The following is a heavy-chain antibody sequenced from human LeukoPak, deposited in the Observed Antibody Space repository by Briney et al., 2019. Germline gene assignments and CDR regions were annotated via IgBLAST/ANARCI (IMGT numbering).Heavy chain of an antibody. CDR1: GGSFSGYY. J-gene: IGHJ4*02. V-gene: IGHV4-34*01. CDR3: AREGLNYYDSSGYLRQGGDY. Sequence: PSETLSLTCAVYGGSFSGYYWSWIRQPPGKGLEWIGEINHSGSTNYNPSLKSRVTISVDTSKNQFSLKLSSVTAADTAVYYCAREGLNYYDSSGYLRQGGDYWGQGTLVTVSS. D-gene: IGHD3-22*01. CDR2: INHSGST.